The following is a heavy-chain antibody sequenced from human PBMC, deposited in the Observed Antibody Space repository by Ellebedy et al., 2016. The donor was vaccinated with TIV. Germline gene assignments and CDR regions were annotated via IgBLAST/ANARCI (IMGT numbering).Heavy chain of an antibody. CDR3: ASETFNDVDLEMWVVFDL. J-gene: IGHJ3*01. CDR2: ISTGGDT. Sequence: GGSLRLSCATSGFTVSSNYMSWVRQAPGRGLEWVSLISTGGDTFYADSVKGRFTISRDNSKNTLFLQINSLIADDTAVYYCASETFNDVDLEMWVVFDLWGQGTMVTVSS. CDR1: GFTVSSNY. V-gene: IGHV3-66*01. D-gene: IGHD1-1*01.